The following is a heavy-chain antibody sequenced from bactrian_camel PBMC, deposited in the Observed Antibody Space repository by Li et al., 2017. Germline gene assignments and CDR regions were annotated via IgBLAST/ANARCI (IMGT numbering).Heavy chain of an antibody. D-gene: IGHD3*01. CDR3: AAEPRGSAS. CDR2: MHTRDGKT. Sequence: HVQLVESGGGSVQVGGSLRLSCAASGFTHSRTCMGWFRQAPGKVREALAIMHTRDGKTVYADSVKGRFTMSRDNRKSTLYLQMNSLKPEDTAVYHCAAEPRGSASWGQGTQVTVS. CDR1: GFTHSRTC. J-gene: IGHJ6*01. V-gene: IGHV3-2*01.